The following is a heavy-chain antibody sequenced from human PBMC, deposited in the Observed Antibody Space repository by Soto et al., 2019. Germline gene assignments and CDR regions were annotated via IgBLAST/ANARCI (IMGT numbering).Heavy chain of an antibody. V-gene: IGHV1-69*01. CDR1: GGTFSSYA. J-gene: IGHJ6*04. Sequence: QVQLVQSGAEVKKPGSSVKVSCMASGGTFSSYAISWVRQAPGQGLEWMGGIIPIFGTANYAQKFQGRVTITADESTSTGYMELGSLRSEDTGVYYCARSYSSSLDFYYGMDVWGEGTTVTVSS. CDR3: ARSYSSSLDFYYGMDV. CDR2: IIPIFGTA. D-gene: IGHD6-6*01.